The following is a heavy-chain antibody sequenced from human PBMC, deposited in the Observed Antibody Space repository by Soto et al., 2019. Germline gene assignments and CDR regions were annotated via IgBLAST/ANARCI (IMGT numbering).Heavy chain of an antibody. Sequence: ETLSLTCAVYGGSFSGYYWSWIRQPPGKGLEWIGEINHSGSTNYNPSLKSRVTISVDTSKNQFSLKLSSVTAADTAVYYCARGPLGELLPFDYWGQGTLVTVSS. D-gene: IGHD1-26*01. V-gene: IGHV4-34*01. CDR2: INHSGST. J-gene: IGHJ4*02. CDR3: ARGPLGELLPFDY. CDR1: GGSFSGYY.